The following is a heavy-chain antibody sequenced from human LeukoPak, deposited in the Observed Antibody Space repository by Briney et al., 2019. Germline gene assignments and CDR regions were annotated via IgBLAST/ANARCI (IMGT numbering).Heavy chain of an antibody. J-gene: IGHJ4*01. CDR2: IYGGGST. D-gene: IGHD3-16*01. Sequence: GGSLRLSCAASGFTVISNYMSWVRQAPGKGLEWVSVIYGGGSTSYADSVKGRFTISRDNSKNTLYLQMNSLRAEDTAVYYCATEALRPYPAFDSWGHGTLVTVSS. CDR1: GFTVISNY. V-gene: IGHV3-66*01. CDR3: ATEALRPYPAFDS.